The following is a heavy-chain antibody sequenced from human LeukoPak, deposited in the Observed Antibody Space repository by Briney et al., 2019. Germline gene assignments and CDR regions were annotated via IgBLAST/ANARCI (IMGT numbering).Heavy chain of an antibody. CDR2: IKGKTAAGAP. D-gene: IGHD3-3*01. J-gene: IGHJ4*02. Sequence: GGCLRLSCAASGFTFTSAWMSWVRQAPGKGLEWVGRIKGKTAAGAPDYVASVKGRFTISRDDSKNTLFLQMNSLKTEDTAVYYCITGDYDFWSGFYSPNHYFDYWGQGTLVTVSS. V-gene: IGHV3-15*01. CDR1: GFTFTSAW. CDR3: ITGDYDFWSGFYSPNHYFDY.